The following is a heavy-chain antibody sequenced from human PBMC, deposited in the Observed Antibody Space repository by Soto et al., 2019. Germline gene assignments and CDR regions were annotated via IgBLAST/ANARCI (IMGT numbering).Heavy chain of an antibody. V-gene: IGHV1-2*02. CDR3: AKGGGVGVAGSAAFDM. CDR1: GYPVTAYY. D-gene: IGHD3-3*01. CDR2: INPAPGAA. Sequence: QLHLVQSGAVVKKPGASVTVSCSASGYPVTAYYMHWVRQAPGRGLEWMGGINPAPGAAKYTQTFQGRVTTTRDTSTRTVFKELGGLTSGGTAVFYWAKGGGVGVAGSAAFDMWGQGTLVTVSS. J-gene: IGHJ3*02.